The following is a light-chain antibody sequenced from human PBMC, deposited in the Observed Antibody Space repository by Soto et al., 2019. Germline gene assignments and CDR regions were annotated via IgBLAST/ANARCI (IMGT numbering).Light chain of an antibody. CDR2: DAS. J-gene: IGKJ5*01. Sequence: EIVLTQSPGTLSLSPGERASLSCRASQSFSSSSLAWFQQKPGQAPRLLIYDASNRATGIPDRFSGSGSGTDFTLTINRLEPEDFAVYYCQQYNSWPITFGQGTRLENK. V-gene: IGKV3-20*01. CDR1: QSFSSSS. CDR3: QQYNSWPIT.